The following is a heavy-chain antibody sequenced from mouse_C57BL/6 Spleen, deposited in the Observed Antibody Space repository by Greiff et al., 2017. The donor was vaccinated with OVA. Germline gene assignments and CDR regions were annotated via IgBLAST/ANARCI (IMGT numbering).Heavy chain of an antibody. CDR3: ARRGITTVVGV. V-gene: IGHV1-55*01. D-gene: IGHD1-1*01. Sequence: QVQLQQPGAELVKPGASVKMSCKASGYTFTSYWITWVKQRPGQGLEWIGDIYPGSGSTNYNEKFKSKATLTVDTSSSTAYMQLISLTSEDSAVYYCARRGITTVVGVWGQGTSVTVSS. CDR2: IYPGSGST. CDR1: GYTFTSYW. J-gene: IGHJ4*01.